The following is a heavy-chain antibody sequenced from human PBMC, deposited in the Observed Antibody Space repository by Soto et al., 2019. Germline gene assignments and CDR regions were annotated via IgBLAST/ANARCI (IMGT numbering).Heavy chain of an antibody. D-gene: IGHD2-15*01. CDR3: ARGSSYCSGGSCPNY. CDR1: GGSFSGYY. CDR2: INHSGST. Sequence: QVQLQQWGAGLLKPSETLSLTCAVYGGSFSGYYWSWIRQPPGKGLEWIGEINHSGSTNYNPSLKSRVTISVDTSKNQFSLKLSSVTAADTAVYYCARGSSYCSGGSCPNYWGQGTLVTVSS. J-gene: IGHJ4*02. V-gene: IGHV4-34*01.